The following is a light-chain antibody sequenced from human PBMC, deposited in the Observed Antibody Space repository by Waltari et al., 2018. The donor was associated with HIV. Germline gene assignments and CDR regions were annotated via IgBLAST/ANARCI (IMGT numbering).Light chain of an antibody. Sequence: SYELTQPSSLSVSPGQTPRITCSADASPKQSGNSYQERPGHGPIFNIYKDNESHSGMPERFSGSNSGSIVPLTISGIRAENEATYYSQAADVGGSVIFGGDTRLTVL. J-gene: IGLJ2*01. CDR3: QAADVGGSVI. CDR1: ASPKQS. V-gene: IGLV3-25*03. CDR2: KDN.